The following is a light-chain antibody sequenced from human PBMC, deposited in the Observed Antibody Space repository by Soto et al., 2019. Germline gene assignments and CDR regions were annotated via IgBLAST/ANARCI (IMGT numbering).Light chain of an antibody. V-gene: IGKV3-20*01. CDR3: HQRAGWPPT. CDR1: QRLPSDY. CDR2: VAS. J-gene: IGKJ4*01. Sequence: DIVLTQSPGTLSLSPGERATLSCRASQRLPSDYLAWYQQKPGQAPRLLIYVASSRATGIPDRFSGSGSGTDFTLSISRLEPEDFAVYFCHQRAGWPPTFGGGTKVDIK.